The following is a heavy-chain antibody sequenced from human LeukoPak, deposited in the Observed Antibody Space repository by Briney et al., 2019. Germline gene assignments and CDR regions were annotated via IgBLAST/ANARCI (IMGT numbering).Heavy chain of an antibody. J-gene: IGHJ6*02. CDR2: ISYDGSNN. Sequence: PGRSLRLSCAASGFTFSSYAMHWVRQAPGKGLEWVAVISYDGSNNYYADSVKGRFTISRDNSKNTLYLQMNSLRAEDTAVYYCARELSYYYDSSGRFPSYYYYGMDVWGQGTTVTVSS. D-gene: IGHD3-22*01. CDR1: GFTFSSYA. CDR3: ARELSYYYDSSGRFPSYYYYGMDV. V-gene: IGHV3-30-3*01.